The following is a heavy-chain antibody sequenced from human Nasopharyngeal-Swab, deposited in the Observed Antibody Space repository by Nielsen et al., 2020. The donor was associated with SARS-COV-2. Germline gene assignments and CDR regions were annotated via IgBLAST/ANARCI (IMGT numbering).Heavy chain of an antibody. CDR2: ISWNSGSI. J-gene: IGHJ1*01. V-gene: IGHV3-9*01. Sequence: SCAASGFTFDDYAMHWVRQAPGKGLEWVSGISWNSGSIGYADSVKGRFTISRDNAKNSLYLQMNSLRAEDTALYYCAKDSSGSYLGHFQHWGQGTLVTVSS. CDR3: AKDSSGSYLGHFQH. D-gene: IGHD1-26*01. CDR1: GFTFDDYA.